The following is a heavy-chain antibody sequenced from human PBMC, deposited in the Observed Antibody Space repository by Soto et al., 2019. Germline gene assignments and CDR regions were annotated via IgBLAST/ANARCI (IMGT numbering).Heavy chain of an antibody. D-gene: IGHD3-10*01. Sequence: EVQLVESGGGSAQPGGSLRVSCAASGFTFSSRWMHWVRQDPGKGLQWVSRIRHDGADSNYADFVGGRFTNSRDNTKNTLHLQMNRLRAEDTAVYFCAADLVAGSGSLGHWGQGTLGTVSS. V-gene: IGHV3-74*01. CDR3: AADLVAGSGSLGH. CDR1: GFTFSSRW. J-gene: IGHJ4*02. CDR2: IRHDGADS.